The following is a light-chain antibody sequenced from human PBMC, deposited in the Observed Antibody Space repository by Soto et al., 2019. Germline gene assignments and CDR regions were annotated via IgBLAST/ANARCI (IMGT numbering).Light chain of an antibody. V-gene: IGKV3-20*01. J-gene: IGKJ5*01. CDR1: QSVSSSY. CDR3: QQYGSSPIT. Sequence: DIVLTQSPGTLSLSPGDRATLSCRASQSVSSSYLAWYQQNPGQAPGLLIYDTSTRATGIPARFSGSGSGTDFTLTISRLEPEDFAVYYCQQYGSSPITFGQGTRLEVK. CDR2: DTS.